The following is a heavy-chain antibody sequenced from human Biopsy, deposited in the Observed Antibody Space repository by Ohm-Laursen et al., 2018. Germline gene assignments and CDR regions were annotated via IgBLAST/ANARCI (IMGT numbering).Heavy chain of an antibody. V-gene: IGHV1-69*04. CDR2: IVPILGHL. D-gene: IGHD3-3*01. CDR1: GGPSSNYA. J-gene: IGHJ4*02. Sequence: PSVKVSRKASGGPSSNYAFSWVRQAPGQGLEWVGRIVPILGHLNYAQRFQGRVSITADKSTTYVYMELSRLTSGDTAIYYCAADADGYYTEFDYWGPGTLVTVSS. CDR3: AADADGYYTEFDY.